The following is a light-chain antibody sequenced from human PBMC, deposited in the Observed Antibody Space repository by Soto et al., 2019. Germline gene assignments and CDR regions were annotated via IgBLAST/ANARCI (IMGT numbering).Light chain of an antibody. CDR2: GAS. Sequence: PGERVTLSCRASQSVSSSYLTWSQQKPGQAPRLLIYGASNRATGIPARFSGSGSGTDFTLTISSLQSEDFAVYYCQQYNYWPPWTFGQGTKVDIK. V-gene: IGKV3D-15*01. CDR1: QSVSSSY. J-gene: IGKJ1*01. CDR3: QQYNYWPPWT.